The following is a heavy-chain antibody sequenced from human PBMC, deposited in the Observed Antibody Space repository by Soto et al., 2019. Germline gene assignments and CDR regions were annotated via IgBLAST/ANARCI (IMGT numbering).Heavy chain of an antibody. CDR3: SRQASDFWSGKPQYYMDV. D-gene: IGHD3-3*01. CDR1: GFTFSGSA. J-gene: IGHJ6*03. V-gene: IGHV3-73*01. Sequence: GGSLSLSCAASGFTFSGSAMHWVRQASGKGLEWVGRIRSKGNNYATAYGASLKGRFTISRDDSKNTAYLQMNSLNTEDTAVYYCSRQASDFWSGKPQYYMDVWGKGTTVTVSS. CDR2: IRSKGNNYAT.